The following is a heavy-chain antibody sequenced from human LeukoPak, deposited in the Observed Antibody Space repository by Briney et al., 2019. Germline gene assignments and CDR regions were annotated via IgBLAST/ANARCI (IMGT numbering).Heavy chain of an antibody. J-gene: IGHJ6*03. D-gene: IGHD2-2*01. CDR2: INHSGST. CDR3: ARIWRIVVVPAASYYYYYYYMDV. Sequence: SETLSLTCAVYGGSFSGYYWSWIRQPPGKGLEWIGEINHSGSTNYNPSLKSRVTISVDTSKNQFSLKLSSVTAADTAVYYCARIWRIVVVPAASYYYYYYYMDVWGKGTTVTVSS. CDR1: GGSFSGYY. V-gene: IGHV4-34*01.